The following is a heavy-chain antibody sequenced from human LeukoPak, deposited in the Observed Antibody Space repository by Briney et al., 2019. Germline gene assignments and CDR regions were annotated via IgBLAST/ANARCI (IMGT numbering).Heavy chain of an antibody. J-gene: IGHJ3*02. V-gene: IGHV3-53*01. Sequence: GGSLRLSCAASGFTVSSNYMSWVRQAPGKGLEWVSIIYSGGSTYYADSVKGRFTISRDNSKNTLYLQMNSLRAEDTAVYFCARDGMGGIKAFDMWGQGTMVTVSS. CDR3: ARDGMGGIKAFDM. D-gene: IGHD3-10*01. CDR2: IYSGGST. CDR1: GFTVSSNY.